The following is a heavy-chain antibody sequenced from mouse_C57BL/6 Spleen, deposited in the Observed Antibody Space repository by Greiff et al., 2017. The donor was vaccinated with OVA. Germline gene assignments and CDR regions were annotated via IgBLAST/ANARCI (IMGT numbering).Heavy chain of an antibody. CDR1: GYTFTDYE. D-gene: IGHD2-3*01. V-gene: IGHV1-15*01. CDR2: IDPETGCT. J-gene: IGHJ3*01. Sequence: QVQLQQSGAELVRPGASVTLSCKASGYTFTDYEMHWVKQTPVHGLEWIGAIDPETGCTAYNQKFKGKAILTADKSSSTAYMELRSLTSEDSAVYYCTGGRGYYAWFAYWGQGTLVTVSA. CDR3: TGGRGYYAWFAY.